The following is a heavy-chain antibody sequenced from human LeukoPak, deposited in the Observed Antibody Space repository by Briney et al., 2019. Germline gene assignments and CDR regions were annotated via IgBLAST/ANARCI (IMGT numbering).Heavy chain of an antibody. CDR3: ASDRLRFLEA. CDR2: ISTRGRT. D-gene: IGHD3-3*01. CDR1: GGSISSYY. V-gene: IGHV4-4*07. Sequence: PSEXLSLTCTVSGGSISSYYWSWIRQPAGKGLEWFGRISTRGRTNYLPSLKSRVPMSVATSKTQFSLKLSSVTAADTAVYYCASDRLRFLEAWGQGTLVTVSS. J-gene: IGHJ5*02.